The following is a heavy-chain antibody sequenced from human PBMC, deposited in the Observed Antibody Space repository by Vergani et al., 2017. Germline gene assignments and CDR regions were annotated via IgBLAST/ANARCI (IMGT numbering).Heavy chain of an antibody. V-gene: IGHV3-74*02. J-gene: IGHJ4*02. CDR1: GFTFSSYA. CDR3: ARGELSIAAAGIDY. Sequence: EVQLLESGGGLVQPGGSLRLSCAASGFTFSSYAMSWVRQAPGKGLVWVSRINSDGSSTSYADSVKGRFTISRDNAKNTLYLQMNSLRAEDTAVYYCARGELSIAAAGIDYWGQGTLVTVSS. D-gene: IGHD6-13*01. CDR2: INSDGSST.